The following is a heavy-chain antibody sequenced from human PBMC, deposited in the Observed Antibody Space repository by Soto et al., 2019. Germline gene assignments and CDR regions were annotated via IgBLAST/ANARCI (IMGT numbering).Heavy chain of an antibody. CDR3: ARENRRRWFDP. Sequence: TSETLSLTCTVSGGSISSYYWSWIRQPPGKGLEWIGYIYYSGSTNYNPSLKSRVTISVDTSKNQFSLKLSSVTAADTAVYYCARENRRRWFDPWGQGTLVTVSS. J-gene: IGHJ5*02. V-gene: IGHV4-59*01. CDR2: IYYSGST. CDR1: GGSISSYY.